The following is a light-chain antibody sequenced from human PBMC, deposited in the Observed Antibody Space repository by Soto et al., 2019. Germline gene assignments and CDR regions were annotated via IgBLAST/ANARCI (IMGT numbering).Light chain of an antibody. Sequence: DIQMTQSPSSLSASVGNRVSITCRASQDISNYLAWYQQKPGKVPKVLIYAASTLQPGVPSRFSGSGSGTDFTLTINSLQPDDIATYFCQNYDGDPITFRQGTRLEIX. J-gene: IGKJ5*01. V-gene: IGKV1-27*01. CDR1: QDISNY. CDR3: QNYDGDPIT. CDR2: AAS.